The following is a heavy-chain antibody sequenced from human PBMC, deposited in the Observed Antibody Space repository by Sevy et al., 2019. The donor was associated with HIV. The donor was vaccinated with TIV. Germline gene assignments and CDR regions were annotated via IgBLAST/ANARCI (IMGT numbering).Heavy chain of an antibody. CDR3: ARDLEFYDNGDYGPAFMPDY. CDR2: IWFDGGNT. Sequence: GGSLRFSCAASGFTFSSYGMHWVRQAPGKGLEWVALIWFDGGNTYYADSVKGRFTISRDIAKNTLHLQMNSLRGEDTAVYYCARDLEFYDNGDYGPAFMPDYWGQGTLVTVSS. V-gene: IGHV3-33*01. CDR1: GFTFSSYG. J-gene: IGHJ4*02. D-gene: IGHD4-17*01.